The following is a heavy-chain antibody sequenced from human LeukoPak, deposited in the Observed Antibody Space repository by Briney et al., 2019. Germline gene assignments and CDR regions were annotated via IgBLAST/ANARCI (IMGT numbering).Heavy chain of an antibody. V-gene: IGHV4-59*01. D-gene: IGHD3-22*01. Sequence: SETLSLTCAVYGGSFSGYYWSWIRQPPGKGLEWIGYIYYSGSTNYNPSLKSRVTISVDTSKNQFSLKLSSVTAADTAVYYCARARYYDSSGYYKALDYWGQGTLVTVSS. CDR2: IYYSGST. J-gene: IGHJ4*02. CDR1: GGSFSGYY. CDR3: ARARYYDSSGYYKALDY.